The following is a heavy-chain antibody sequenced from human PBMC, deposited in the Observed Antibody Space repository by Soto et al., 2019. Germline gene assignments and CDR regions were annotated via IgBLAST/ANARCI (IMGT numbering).Heavy chain of an antibody. V-gene: IGHV1-18*04. Sequence: ASVKVSCKASGYTFISYGVNWVRQAPGQGLEWMGWISPYNDNTNYARKVQGRVTLTTDTSASTAYMELRSLTSDDTAVYYCARDKSPTFYYNGMDLWGQGTTVTVSS. CDR3: ARDKSPTFYYNGMDL. CDR2: ISPYNDNT. CDR1: GYTFISYG. J-gene: IGHJ6*02.